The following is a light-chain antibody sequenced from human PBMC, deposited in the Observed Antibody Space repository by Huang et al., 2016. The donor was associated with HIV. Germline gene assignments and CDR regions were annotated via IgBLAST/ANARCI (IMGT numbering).Light chain of an antibody. Sequence: ASVGDRVTITCRASQSLAGYLHWYQQKPGKPPKLLISGVSTLHTGVPPRFSGSGSGTDYTLIINNLQPDDFATYFCQQSYSTLITFGQGSRLDTK. V-gene: IGKV1-39*01. CDR2: GVS. CDR1: QSLAGY. CDR3: QQSYSTLIT. J-gene: IGKJ5*01.